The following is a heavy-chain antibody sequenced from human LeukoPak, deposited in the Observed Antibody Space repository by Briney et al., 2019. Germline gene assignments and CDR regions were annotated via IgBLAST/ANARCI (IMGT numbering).Heavy chain of an antibody. CDR3: ARGLSSSWYANWFDP. D-gene: IGHD6-13*01. J-gene: IGHJ5*02. CDR1: GGSISSYY. CDR2: IYHSGST. Sequence: SETLSLTCTVSGGSISSYYWSWIRQPPGKGLEWIGYIYHSGSTYYNPSLKSRVTISVDRSKNQFSLKLSSVTAADTAVYYCARGLSSSWYANWFDPWGQGTLVTVSS. V-gene: IGHV4-59*12.